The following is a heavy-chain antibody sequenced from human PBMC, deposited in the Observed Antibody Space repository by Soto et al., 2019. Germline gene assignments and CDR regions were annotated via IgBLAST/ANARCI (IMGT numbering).Heavy chain of an antibody. J-gene: IGHJ3*02. CDR3: AREGLAVDSAFDI. V-gene: IGHV4-31*03. D-gene: IGHD2-15*01. Sequence: SETLSLTCTVSGGSISSGGYYWSWIRQHPGKGLEWIGYIYYSGSTYYNPSLKSRVTISVDTSKNQFSLQLSSVTAADTAVYYCAREGLAVDSAFDIWGQGTMVTVS. CDR1: GGSISSGGYY. CDR2: IYYSGST.